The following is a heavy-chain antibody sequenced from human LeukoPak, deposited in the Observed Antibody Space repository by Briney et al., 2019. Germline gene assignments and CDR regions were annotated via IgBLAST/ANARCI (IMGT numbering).Heavy chain of an antibody. D-gene: IGHD3-22*01. J-gene: IGHJ4*02. CDR3: ARAYYYEHYFDY. Sequence: PSETLSLTCAVYGGSFSGYYWSWIRQPPGKGLEWIGEINHSGSTNYNPSLKSRVTISVDTSKNQFSLKLSSVTAADTAVYYCARAYYYEHYFDYWGQGTLVTVSS. V-gene: IGHV4-34*01. CDR2: INHSGST. CDR1: GGSFSGYY.